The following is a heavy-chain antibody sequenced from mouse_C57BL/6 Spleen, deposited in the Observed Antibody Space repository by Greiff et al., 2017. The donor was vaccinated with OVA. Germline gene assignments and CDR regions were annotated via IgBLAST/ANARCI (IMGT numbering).Heavy chain of an antibody. Sequence: EVQLQESGPGLVKPSQTVFLTCTVTGISITTGNYRWSWIRQFPGNKLEWIGYIYYSGTITYNPSLTSRTTITRDTPKNQFFLEMNSLTAEDTATYYCARGGDYDDGAGYYAMDYWGQGTSVTVSS. J-gene: IGHJ4*01. CDR3: ARGGDYDDGAGYYAMDY. CDR2: IYYSGTI. CDR1: GISITTGNYR. D-gene: IGHD2-4*01. V-gene: IGHV3-5*01.